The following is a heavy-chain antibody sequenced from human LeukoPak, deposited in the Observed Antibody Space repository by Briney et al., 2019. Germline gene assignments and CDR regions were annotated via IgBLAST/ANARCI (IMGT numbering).Heavy chain of an antibody. CDR2: IYYSGST. J-gene: IGHJ4*02. CDR3: ARVPFRSYYDSSGYCFDY. D-gene: IGHD3-22*01. Sequence: SETLSLTCAVSGGSISSSNWWSWIRQPPGKGLEWIGYIYYSGSTYYNPSLKSRVTISVDTSKNQFSLKLSSVTAADTAVYYCARVPFRSYYDSSGYCFDYWGQGTLVTVSS. V-gene: IGHV4-30-4*01. CDR1: GGSISSSNW.